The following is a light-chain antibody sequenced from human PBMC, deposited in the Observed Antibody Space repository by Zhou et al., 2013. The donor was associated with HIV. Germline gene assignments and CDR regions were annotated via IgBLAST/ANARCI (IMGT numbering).Light chain of an antibody. CDR3: QQSYTLPLT. CDR2: TAS. CDR1: QSIGSF. Sequence: DIQMTQSPSSLSASVGDRVTITCRASQSIGSFLNWFQQEPGKAPKLLIYTASTLRNGVPSRFSGGGSGTHFTLTISSLQPEDFAIYFCQQSYTLPLTFGGGTKVEIQ. J-gene: IGKJ4*01. V-gene: IGKV1-39*01.